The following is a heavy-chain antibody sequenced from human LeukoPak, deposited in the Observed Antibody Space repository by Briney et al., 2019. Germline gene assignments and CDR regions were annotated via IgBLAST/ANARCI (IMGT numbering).Heavy chain of an antibody. CDR2: IYHSGST. V-gene: IGHV4-4*02. D-gene: IGHD6-13*01. J-gene: IGHJ4*02. CDR3: SRSSSSWIFDY. Sequence: SGTLSLTCAVSGGSISSSNWWSWVRPPPGKGLEWIGEIYHSGSTNYNPPLKSRVTISVDKSKTQFSLNLSSVTAADTAVYYCSRSSSSWIFDYWGQGTLVTVSS. CDR1: GGSISSSNW.